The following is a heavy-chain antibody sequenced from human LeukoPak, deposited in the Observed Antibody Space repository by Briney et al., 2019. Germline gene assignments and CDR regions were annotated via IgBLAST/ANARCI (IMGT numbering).Heavy chain of an antibody. CDR1: GGSVSSGGYY. CDR2: IYPSRNT. J-gene: IGHJ4*02. V-gene: IGHV4-61*02. Sequence: PSETLSLTCTVSGGSVSSGGYYWSWIRQPAGQEPEWIGRIYPSRNTNYNPSLNSRVTISMDTSKNQFSLNLRSVTAADTAVYYCARVEATATAYFDYWGQGTLVTVSS. D-gene: IGHD5-18*01. CDR3: ARVEATATAYFDY.